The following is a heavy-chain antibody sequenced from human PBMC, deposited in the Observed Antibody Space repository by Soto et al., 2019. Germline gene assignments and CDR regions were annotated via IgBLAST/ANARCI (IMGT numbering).Heavy chain of an antibody. J-gene: IGHJ4*01. Sequence: GGSLRLSCAASGFAFITYAMTWVRQAPGKGLEWVSSISDSGGTTFYADSVKGRFTVSRANSKNTLYLQMNSLRAEDTALYYCAKELSYNSGRPFDYWGHGTLVTV. CDR2: ISDSGGTT. CDR1: GFAFITYA. V-gene: IGHV3-23*01. CDR3: AKELSYNSGRPFDY. D-gene: IGHD3-10*01.